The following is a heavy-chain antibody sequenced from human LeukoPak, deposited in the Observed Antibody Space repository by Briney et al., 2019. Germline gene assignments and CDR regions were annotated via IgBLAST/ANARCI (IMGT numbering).Heavy chain of an antibody. J-gene: IGHJ4*02. V-gene: IGHV1-18*01. D-gene: IGHD3-10*01. CDR1: GFSFSSYG. CDR2: ISAYNGNT. CDR3: ARDVGDYGSGSYPVEY. Sequence: ASVKVSCKASGFSFSSYGITWVRQAPGQGLEWMGWISAYNGNTNYAQTVQGRVTMTTDTPTSTAYMELRSLRSDDTAVYYCARDVGDYGSGSYPVEYWGQGTLVTVSS.